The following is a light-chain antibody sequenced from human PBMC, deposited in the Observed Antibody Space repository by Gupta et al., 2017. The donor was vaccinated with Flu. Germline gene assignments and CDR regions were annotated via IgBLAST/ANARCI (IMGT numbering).Light chain of an antibody. J-gene: IGKJ4*01. CDR3: QQDNSFRIT. V-gene: IGKV1D-16*01. Sequence: DIQMTQSPSSLSASVGDRVTITCRASQNIRTWLAWYQQKPEKAPKSLIYAASNLQSGVPSRFSGGGSVTDFTLTISSLQPEDFATYYCQQDNSFRITFGSGTKVEIK. CDR2: AAS. CDR1: QNIRTW.